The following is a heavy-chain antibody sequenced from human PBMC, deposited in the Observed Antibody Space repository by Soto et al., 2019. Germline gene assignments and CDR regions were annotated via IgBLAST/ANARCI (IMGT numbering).Heavy chain of an antibody. CDR2: ISRYGDFT. D-gene: IGHD3-22*01. J-gene: IGHJ4*02. V-gene: IGHV3-23*01. Sequence: GGYTRLSCAASGVTFNISAMTWLRQAPGKGLEWVSAISRYGDFTYYADSVEGRFTISRDNSKNTLYLQMNSLRAEDTAVYYCAKDRYLDHDSRGYLFDNWGQGTLDTVSS. CDR1: GVTFNISA. CDR3: AKDRYLDHDSRGYLFDN.